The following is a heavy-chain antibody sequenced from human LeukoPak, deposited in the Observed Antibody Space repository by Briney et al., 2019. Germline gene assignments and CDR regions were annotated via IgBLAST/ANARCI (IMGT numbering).Heavy chain of an antibody. D-gene: IGHD6-19*01. J-gene: IGHJ3*02. CDR3: AREIQWLVGDAFGI. V-gene: IGHV1-2*02. CDR1: GYTFTGYY. Sequence: ASVKVSCKASGYTFTGYYMHWVRQAPGQGLEWMGWINPNSGGTNYAQKFQGRVTMTRDTSISTAYMELRSLRSDDTAVYYCAREIQWLVGDAFGIWGQGTMVTVSS. CDR2: INPNSGGT.